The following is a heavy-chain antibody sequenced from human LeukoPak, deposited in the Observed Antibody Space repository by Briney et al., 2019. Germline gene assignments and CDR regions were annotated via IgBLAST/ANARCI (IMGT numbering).Heavy chain of an antibody. D-gene: IGHD5-18*01. CDR3: TTGVGQHPDY. CDR2: ISNSGDTT. CDR1: GFTFRSYA. J-gene: IGHJ4*02. V-gene: IGHV3-23*01. Sequence: GGSLRLSCAASGFTFRSYAMNWVRQAPGKGLEWVSGISNSGDTTYYADSVKGRFSISRDNSKNTLYLQMDSLRAEDTAVYYCTTGVGQHPDYWGQGTLLIVSS.